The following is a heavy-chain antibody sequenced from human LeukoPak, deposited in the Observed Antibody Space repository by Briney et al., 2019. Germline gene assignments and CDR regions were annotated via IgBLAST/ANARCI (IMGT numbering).Heavy chain of an antibody. V-gene: IGHV3-7*01. CDR1: GFTFSSYA. J-gene: IGHJ4*02. D-gene: IGHD1-26*01. CDR3: ARGGAPDN. Sequence: PGGSLRLSCAASGFTFSSYAMSWVRQAPGKGLEWVANINQGGGKKYYVDSVRGRFAISRDNAENSVYLQMNSLRAEDTALYYCARGGAPDNWGQGTLVTVSS. CDR2: INQGGGKK.